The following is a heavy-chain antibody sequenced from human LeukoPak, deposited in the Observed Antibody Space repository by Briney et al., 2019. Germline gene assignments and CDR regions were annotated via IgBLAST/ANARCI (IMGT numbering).Heavy chain of an antibody. J-gene: IGHJ4*02. CDR3: ATVDGYAQRD. CDR1: GFTFSSYG. D-gene: IGHD5-24*01. V-gene: IGHV3-30*02. CDR2: IRYDGSNK. Sequence: GGSLRLSCAASGFTFSSYGMHWVRQAPGKGLEWVAFIRYDGSNKYYADSVKGRFTISRDNSKNTLYLQMNSLRDEDTAVYYCATVDGYAQRDWGQGTLVSVSS.